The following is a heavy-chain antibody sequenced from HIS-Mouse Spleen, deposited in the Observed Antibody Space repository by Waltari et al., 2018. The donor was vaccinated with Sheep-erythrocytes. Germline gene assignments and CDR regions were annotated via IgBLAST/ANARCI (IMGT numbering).Heavy chain of an antibody. J-gene: IGHJ3*02. CDR3: ARGYYDFWSGSALGAFDI. CDR2: INPNRGGT. CDR1: GYTFTGYY. Sequence: QVQLVQSGAEVKKPGASVKVSCKASGYTFTGYYMHWVRQAPGQGLEWMGWINPNRGGTNNAQKFQGRVTMTRDTSISTAYMELSRLRSDDTAVYYCARGYYDFWSGSALGAFDIWGQGTMVTVSS. V-gene: IGHV1-2*02. D-gene: IGHD3-3*01.